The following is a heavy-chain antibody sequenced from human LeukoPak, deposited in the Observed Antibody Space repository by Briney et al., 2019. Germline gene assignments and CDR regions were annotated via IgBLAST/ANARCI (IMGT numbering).Heavy chain of an antibody. Sequence: SETLSLTCTVSGGSISSSGYYWGWIRQPPGKGLEWIGSIYYSGSTYYNPSLKSRVTISVDTSKNQFSLKLSSVTAADTAVYYCARVGSEVVVITGQPPINYFDYWGQGTLVTVSS. CDR2: IYYSGST. CDR3: ARVGSEVVVITGQPPINYFDY. J-gene: IGHJ4*02. D-gene: IGHD3-22*01. V-gene: IGHV4-39*01. CDR1: GGSISSSGYY.